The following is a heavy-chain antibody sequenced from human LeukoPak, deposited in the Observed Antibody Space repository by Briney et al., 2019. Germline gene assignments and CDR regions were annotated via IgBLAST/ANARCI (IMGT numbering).Heavy chain of an antibody. Sequence: SETLSLTCTVSGGSISSGSYFWNWIRQPAGKGLEWIGRVYTSGSTNYNPSLKSRVTISLDTSKNQFSLRLNSVTAADTAVYYCAREKSRITMIVVAPFDYWGQGTLVTVSS. CDR1: GGSISSGSYF. J-gene: IGHJ4*02. V-gene: IGHV4-61*02. CDR2: VYTSGST. D-gene: IGHD3-22*01. CDR3: AREKSRITMIVVAPFDY.